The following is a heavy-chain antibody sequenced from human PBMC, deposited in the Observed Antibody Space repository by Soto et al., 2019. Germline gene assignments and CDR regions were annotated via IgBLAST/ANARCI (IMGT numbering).Heavy chain of an antibody. CDR1: GFTFSSCA. Sequence: GXSLRLSCAASGFTFSSCAMGWVRQAPGKGLEWVSDIIDSGGSTYYADSVKGRFTISRDNSKSTLYLQMNSLRAEDTALYYCAKGRSYYYYYGVDVWGQGTTGTVSS. V-gene: IGHV3-23*01. CDR2: IIDSGGST. CDR3: AKGRSYYYYYGVDV. J-gene: IGHJ6*02.